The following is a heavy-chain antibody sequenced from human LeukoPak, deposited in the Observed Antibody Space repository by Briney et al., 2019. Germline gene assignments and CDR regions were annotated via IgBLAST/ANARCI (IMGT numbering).Heavy chain of an antibody. CDR3: ARGGAYRSYYYYYMDV. D-gene: IGHD3-10*01. V-gene: IGHV4-4*02. J-gene: IGHJ6*03. CDR1: GGSISSSNW. CDR2: IYHSGST. Sequence: PSETLSLTCAVSGGSISSSNWWSWVRQPPGKGLEWIGEIYHSGSTNYNPSLKSRVTISVDTSKNQFSLKLSSVTAADTAVYYCARGGAYRSYYYYYMDVWGKGTTVTVSS.